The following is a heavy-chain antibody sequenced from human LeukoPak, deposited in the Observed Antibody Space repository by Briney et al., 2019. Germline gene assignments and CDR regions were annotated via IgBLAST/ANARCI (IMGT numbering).Heavy chain of an antibody. V-gene: IGHV1-2*02. D-gene: IGHD1-26*01. Sequence: ASVTVSFKASGYNFICHYMHWVRQAPGQGLEWMGWIKPSNGDTNYAHNFQGRVTMTRDTSIRTAYMELSSLRSDDTAVYYCASPPLSSAMYYAHWGQGTLVTVSS. J-gene: IGHJ4*02. CDR3: ASPPLSSAMYYAH. CDR2: IKPSNGDT. CDR1: GYNFICHY.